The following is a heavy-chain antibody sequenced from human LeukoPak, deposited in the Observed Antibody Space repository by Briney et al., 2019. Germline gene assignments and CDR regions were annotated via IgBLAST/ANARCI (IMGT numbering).Heavy chain of an antibody. CDR2: IYYNGST. CDR1: GGSISSYY. V-gene: IGHV4-59*01. Sequence: SETLSLTCTVSGGSISSYYWSWIRQPPGKGLEWIGYIYYNGSTNYNPSLKSRVTISVDTSKNQFSLKLSSVTAADTAVYYCARDLYGDYVDYWGQGTLVTVSS. J-gene: IGHJ4*02. D-gene: IGHD4-17*01. CDR3: ARDLYGDYVDY.